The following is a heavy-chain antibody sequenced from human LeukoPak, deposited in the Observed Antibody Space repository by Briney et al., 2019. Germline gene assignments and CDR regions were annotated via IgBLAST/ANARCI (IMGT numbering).Heavy chain of an antibody. CDR2: INHSGST. CDR3: ARGCGTGYSSSCY. Sequence: SETLCLTCAVYGGSLSGYYWSWIRQPPGKGLGWIGEINHSGSTNYNPSLKSRVTISVDTSKNQFSLKLSSVTAADTAVYYCARGCGTGYSSSCYWGQGTLVTVSS. V-gene: IGHV4-34*01. D-gene: IGHD6-13*01. CDR1: GGSLSGYY. J-gene: IGHJ4*02.